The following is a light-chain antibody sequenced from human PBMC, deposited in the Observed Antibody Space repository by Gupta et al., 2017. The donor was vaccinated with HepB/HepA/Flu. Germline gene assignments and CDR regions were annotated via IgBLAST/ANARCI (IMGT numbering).Light chain of an antibody. J-gene: IGKJ1*01. CDR2: DSS. Sequence: VLTQYPASLSLSPGERATLSCRASENLGSYLAWYQQKPGQAPRLLIYDSSNRATGIPARFSGSGSGTDFTLTIDSLETEDLALDYCQQRSVGWTCGQGTKVELK. V-gene: IGKV3-11*01. CDR1: ENLGSY. CDR3: QQRSVGWT.